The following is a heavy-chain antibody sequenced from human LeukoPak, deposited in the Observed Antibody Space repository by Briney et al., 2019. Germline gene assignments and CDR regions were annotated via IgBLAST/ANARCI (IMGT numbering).Heavy chain of an antibody. CDR3: ARDSYYYGSGREGYFDY. V-gene: IGHV1-18*04. D-gene: IGHD3-10*01. J-gene: IGHJ4*02. Sequence: ASVNVSCMASGYTFTSYGISWVLQAPGQGLESMGWISAYNGNTNYAQKLQGRVTMTTDTSTSTAYMELRSLRSDDTAVYYCARDSYYYGSGREGYFDYWGQGTLVTVSS. CDR1: GYTFTSYG. CDR2: ISAYNGNT.